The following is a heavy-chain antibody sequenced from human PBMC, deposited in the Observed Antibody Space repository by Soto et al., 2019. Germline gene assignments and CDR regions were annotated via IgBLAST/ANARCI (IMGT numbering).Heavy chain of an antibody. CDR2: IKQDGSGK. CDR3: AGENYCSCTSCRPNYADYYDDMDF. Sequence: GGSLRLSCAASGFTFSSYWMSWVRQAPGKGLEWVANIKQDGSGKDYVDSVKGRFTISRDNAKNSLYLQMNSLRSEDTAMDYCAGENYCSCTSCRPNYADYYDDMDFWGKGTPVTVSS. CDR1: GFTFSSYW. V-gene: IGHV3-7*03. D-gene: IGHD2-2*01. J-gene: IGHJ6*03.